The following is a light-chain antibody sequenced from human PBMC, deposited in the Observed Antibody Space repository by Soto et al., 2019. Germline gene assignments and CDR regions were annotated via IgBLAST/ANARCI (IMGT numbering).Light chain of an antibody. V-gene: IGKV3-20*01. CDR2: GAS. CDR3: QQYGTSPQT. Sequence: EIGLTQSACTLSWSSGERATLSCGASQSVSSSRLAWYQQKTGQAPRLLIYGASSRAAGIPDRFSGSGYGTDFSLTIIRLESEDFAVYYCQQYGTSPQTFGQGTRLEIK. J-gene: IGKJ5*01. CDR1: QSVSSSR.